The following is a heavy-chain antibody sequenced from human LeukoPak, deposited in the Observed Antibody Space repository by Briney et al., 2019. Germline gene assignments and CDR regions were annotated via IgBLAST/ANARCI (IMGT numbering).Heavy chain of an antibody. V-gene: IGHV6-1*01. CDR2: TYYRSKWYN. Sequence: SQTLSLTCAISGDSVSSNSAAWHWIRQSPSRGLEWLGRTYYRSKWYNDYAVSVKSRITINPDTSKNQFSLQLNSVTPEDTAVYYCAKSGYYSEVINWFDPWGQGTLVTVSS. J-gene: IGHJ5*02. CDR1: GDSVSSNSAA. CDR3: AKSGYYSEVINWFDP. D-gene: IGHD3-3*01.